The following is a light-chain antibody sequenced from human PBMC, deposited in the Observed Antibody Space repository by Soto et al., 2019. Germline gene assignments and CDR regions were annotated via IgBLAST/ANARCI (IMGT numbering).Light chain of an antibody. CDR2: GAS. V-gene: IGKV1-5*01. Sequence: DIQMTQSPPTLSASVGDRVTITCRASQSIRQYLAWYQQMPGKAPKLLIYGASTLQSGVPSRFSGSGCGTEFTLTSSSLQPDDFGTYFCQHHNSYSQTFGQGTKVEIK. J-gene: IGKJ1*01. CDR3: QHHNSYSQT. CDR1: QSIRQY.